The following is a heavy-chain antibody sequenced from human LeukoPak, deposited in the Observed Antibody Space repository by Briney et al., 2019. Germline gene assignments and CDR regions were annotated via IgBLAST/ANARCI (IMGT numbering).Heavy chain of an antibody. Sequence: RGSLRLSCAASGFTFSSYWMHWVRQAPGKGLVWVSRINNDGSTTSYADPVKGRFTISRDNAKNTLYLQMNSLRAEDTAVYYCARAYYYGSSVSCADYWGQGPPVSVSS. CDR1: GFTFSSYW. CDR2: INNDGSTT. V-gene: IGHV3-74*01. D-gene: IGHD3-22*01. CDR3: ARAYYYGSSVSCADY. J-gene: IGHJ4*02.